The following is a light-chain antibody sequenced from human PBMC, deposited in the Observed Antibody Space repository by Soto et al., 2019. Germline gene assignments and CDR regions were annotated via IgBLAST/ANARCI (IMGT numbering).Light chain of an antibody. V-gene: IGKV3-11*01. CDR1: QSVSSY. Sequence: EIVFTQSPATLSFSPGERAPLSCRASQSVSSYLAWYQQKPGQAPRLLIYDASNRATGIPARFSGSGSGTDFTLTISSLEPEDFAVYYCQQRSNWPITFGQGTRREIK. J-gene: IGKJ5*01. CDR3: QQRSNWPIT. CDR2: DAS.